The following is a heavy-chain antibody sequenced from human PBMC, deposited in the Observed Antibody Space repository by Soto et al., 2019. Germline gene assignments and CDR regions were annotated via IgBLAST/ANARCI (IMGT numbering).Heavy chain of an antibody. CDR3: ARGIKYGGYSRCFDP. D-gene: IGHD4-17*01. Sequence: QVQLVQSGAEVKKPGASVKVSCKASGYTFTSYDINWVRQATGQGLEYLGWMNPNSGNTGYVKKFQGRVTMTRDTSMSTAYMELSSLRSADTAVYCCARGIKYGGYSRCFDPGGPGTLVTVSS. CDR1: GYTFTSYD. J-gene: IGHJ5*02. V-gene: IGHV1-8*01. CDR2: MNPNSGNT.